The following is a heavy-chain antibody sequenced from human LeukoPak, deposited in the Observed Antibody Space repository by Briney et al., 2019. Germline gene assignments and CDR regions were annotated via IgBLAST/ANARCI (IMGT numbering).Heavy chain of an antibody. J-gene: IGHJ6*03. D-gene: IGHD2-15*01. CDR2: IYTGGNT. CDR1: GFAVSDSY. Sequence: PGGSLRLSCAASGFAVSDSYMSWVRQVPGKGLEWVSFIYTGGNTYYADSVKGRFTISRDNSKNTLFLQMNSLRDDDTAVYYCAKSIGCSGGICYSADYYYYMDVWGEGTTVTVSS. CDR3: AKSIGCSGGICYSADYYYYMDV. V-gene: IGHV3-53*01.